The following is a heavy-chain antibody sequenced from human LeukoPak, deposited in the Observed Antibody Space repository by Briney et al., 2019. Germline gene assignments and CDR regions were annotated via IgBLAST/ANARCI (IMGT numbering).Heavy chain of an antibody. D-gene: IGHD1-26*01. CDR3: ARGYSGKSGWLDP. CDR1: GFSFSGYV. V-gene: IGHV3-30-3*01. CDR2: ISYDGTNK. J-gene: IGHJ5*02. Sequence: GGSLRLSCAASGFSFSGYVMHWVRQVPGKGLEWVTTISYDGTNKYYADSVKGRFTISRDNSQNTVFLQMNSLRVEDAALYYCARGYSGKSGWLDPWGQGTLVTVSS.